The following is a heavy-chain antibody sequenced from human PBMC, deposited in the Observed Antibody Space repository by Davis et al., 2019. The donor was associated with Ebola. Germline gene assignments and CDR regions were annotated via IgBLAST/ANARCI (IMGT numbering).Heavy chain of an antibody. CDR1: GYTFTSYG. Sequence: AASVKVSCKASGYTFTSYGISWVRQAPGQGLEWMGWISGNNGETIYTESLQGRITLTTDTSTRTAYMELSSLRSEDTAVYYCARPLVEMATTDAFDIWGQGTMVTVSS. D-gene: IGHD5-24*01. CDR2: ISGNNGET. CDR3: ARPLVEMATTDAFDI. J-gene: IGHJ3*02. V-gene: IGHV1-18*04.